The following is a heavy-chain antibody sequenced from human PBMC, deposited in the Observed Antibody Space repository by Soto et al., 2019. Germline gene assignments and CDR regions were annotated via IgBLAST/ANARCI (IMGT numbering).Heavy chain of an antibody. CDR2: IIPIFGTA. CDR1: GGTFSSYA. Sequence: QVQLVQSGAEVKKPGSSVKVSCKASGGTFSSYAISWVRQAPGQGLEWMGGIIPIFGTANYAQKFQGRVXITTAESTGRXXMXEXXMRTEDTAVYYCAREGTILGVDTSLGDDYYYGMDVWGQGTTVTVSS. J-gene: IGHJ6*01. CDR3: AREGTILGVDTSLGDDYYYGMDV. V-gene: IGHV1-69*05. D-gene: IGHD3-3*01.